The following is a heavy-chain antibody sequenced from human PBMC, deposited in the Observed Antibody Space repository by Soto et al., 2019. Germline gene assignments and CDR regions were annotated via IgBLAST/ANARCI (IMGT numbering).Heavy chain of an antibody. CDR1: GYSFTSYW. J-gene: IGHJ4*02. V-gene: IGHV5-10-1*01. CDR3: ARQWSPLGPYDSSGYYYAGVNDY. Sequence: PGESLKISCKGSGYSFTSYWISWVRQMPGKGLEWMGRIDPSDSYTNYSPSFQGHVTISADKSISTAYLQWSSLKASDTAMYYCARQWSPLGPYDSSGYYYAGVNDYWGQGTLVTVSS. D-gene: IGHD3-22*01. CDR2: IDPSDSYT.